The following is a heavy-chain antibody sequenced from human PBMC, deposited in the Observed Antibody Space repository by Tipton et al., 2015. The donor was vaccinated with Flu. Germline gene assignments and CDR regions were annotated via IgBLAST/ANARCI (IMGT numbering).Heavy chain of an antibody. CDR1: GTSITGYY. J-gene: IGHJ4*02. Sequence: TLSLTCSVFGTSITGYYWSWIRRPAGKGLEWIGRIHTSGSTDYNPSLKSRVTMSVGTSKNHFSLNLRSVTAADTAVYYCARDLGIGWFYFDYWGQGSLVIVSS. CDR3: ARDLGIGWFYFDY. D-gene: IGHD6-19*01. CDR2: IHTSGST. V-gene: IGHV4-4*07.